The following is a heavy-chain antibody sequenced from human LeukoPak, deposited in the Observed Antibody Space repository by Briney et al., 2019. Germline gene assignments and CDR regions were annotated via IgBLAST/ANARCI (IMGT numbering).Heavy chain of an antibody. V-gene: IGHV4-4*02. CDR3: ARQNDGNPDAFDI. D-gene: IGHD4-23*01. Sequence: SETLSINCAVSGGSISSSNWWSWVRQPPGKGLEWIGYIYFSGNTNYNPSLKSRVTISVDTSKNQFSLKLSSVTAADTAVYYCARQNDGNPDAFDIWGQGTMVTVSS. CDR1: GGSISSSNW. CDR2: IYFSGNT. J-gene: IGHJ3*02.